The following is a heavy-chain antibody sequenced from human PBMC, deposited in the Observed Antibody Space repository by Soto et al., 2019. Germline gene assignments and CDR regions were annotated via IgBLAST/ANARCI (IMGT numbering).Heavy chain of an antibody. CDR1: VGSFSGYY. Sequence: SETLSLTCGVYVGSFSGYYWSWIRQPPGKGLEWIGEINHSGSTNYNPSLKSRVTISVDTSKNQFSLKLSSVTAADTAVYYCARGRKLLWFGESFDYWGQGTLVTVSS. CDR3: ARGRKLLWFGESFDY. CDR2: INHSGST. J-gene: IGHJ4*02. D-gene: IGHD3-10*01. V-gene: IGHV4-34*01.